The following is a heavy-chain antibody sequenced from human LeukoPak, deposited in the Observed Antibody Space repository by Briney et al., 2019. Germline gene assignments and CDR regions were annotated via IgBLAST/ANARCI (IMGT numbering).Heavy chain of an antibody. CDR1: GFTVSSNY. CDR2: IYSGGDT. V-gene: IGHV3-66*01. CDR3: AKTTEY. J-gene: IGHJ4*02. Sequence: QSGGSLRLSCAASGFTVSSNYMTWVRQAPGKGLEWVSIIYSGGDTYYADSVKGRFTISRDNSKNTLYLQMNSLRAEDTAMYCCAKTTEYWGQGTLVTVSS. D-gene: IGHD1-14*01.